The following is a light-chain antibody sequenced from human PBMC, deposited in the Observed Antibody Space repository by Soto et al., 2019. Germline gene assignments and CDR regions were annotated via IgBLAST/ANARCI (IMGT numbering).Light chain of an antibody. Sequence: EIVMTQSPATLSVSPGERATLSCSASQSVSSNLAWYQQKPGQAPRLLIYGASTRATGIPARFSGSGSGTEFTLNFSSLQSEDFAVCYCQQYNNWPPWTFGQGTKVEIK. V-gene: IGKV3-15*01. CDR1: QSVSSN. CDR3: QQYNNWPPWT. J-gene: IGKJ1*01. CDR2: GAS.